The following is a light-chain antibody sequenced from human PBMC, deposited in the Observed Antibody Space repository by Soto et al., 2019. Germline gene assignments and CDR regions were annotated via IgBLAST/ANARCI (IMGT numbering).Light chain of an antibody. Sequence: EIVLTQSPGTLSLSPGERATLSCRASQSVSSSYLAWYQQKLGQAPRLLIYGASSRATGIPDRFSGSGSGTEFTLTISRLEPEDFAVYYCQQYGSFPWTFGQGTKVEIK. CDR3: QQYGSFPWT. J-gene: IGKJ1*01. CDR1: QSVSSSY. V-gene: IGKV3-20*01. CDR2: GAS.